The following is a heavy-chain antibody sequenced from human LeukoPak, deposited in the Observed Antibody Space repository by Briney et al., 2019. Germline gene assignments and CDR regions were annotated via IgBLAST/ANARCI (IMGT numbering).Heavy chain of an antibody. CDR1: GLTLSNYG. CDR3: AKRGVVIRVILVGFHKEANYFDS. Sequence: GGSLRLSCAVSGLTLSNYGMSWVRQAPGKGLEWVAGISDSGGRTKYADSVKGRFTISRDNPKNTLYLQMNSLRPEDTAVYFCAKRGVVIRVILVGFHKEANYFDSWGQGGLVTVSS. D-gene: IGHD3-22*01. CDR2: ISDSGGRT. V-gene: IGHV3-23*01. J-gene: IGHJ4*02.